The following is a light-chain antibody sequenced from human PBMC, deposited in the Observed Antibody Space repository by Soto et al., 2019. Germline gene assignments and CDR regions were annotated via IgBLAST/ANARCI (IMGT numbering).Light chain of an antibody. V-gene: IGLV2-14*01. CDR3: NSFTSSSTLSV. Sequence: QSALTQPASVSGSPGQSITISCTGTSSDVGFSNYVSWYQQHPGKAPKLMIYEVSNRPSGVSNRFSGSKSGNTASLTISGLQAEDEADYYCNSFTSSSTLSVFGTGTQLTVL. CDR1: SSDVGFSNY. J-gene: IGLJ1*01. CDR2: EVS.